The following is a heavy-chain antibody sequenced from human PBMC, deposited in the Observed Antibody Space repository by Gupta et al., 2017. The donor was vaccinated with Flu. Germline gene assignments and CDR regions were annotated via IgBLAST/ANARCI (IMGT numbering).Heavy chain of an antibody. V-gene: IGHV3-21*02. CDR1: GFTFSIYS. Sequence: EVQLVESGGGLVKPGGSLRPSCAASGFTFSIYSMNWVRQAPGKGLEWVSSISSSSSYIYYADSVKGRFTISIDNAKKSLYLQMNSLRAEDTAVYYCARNYYDSSDYRNYYYYGMDVWGQGTTVTVSS. CDR2: ISSSSSYI. CDR3: ARNYYDSSDYRNYYYYGMDV. D-gene: IGHD3-22*01. J-gene: IGHJ6*02.